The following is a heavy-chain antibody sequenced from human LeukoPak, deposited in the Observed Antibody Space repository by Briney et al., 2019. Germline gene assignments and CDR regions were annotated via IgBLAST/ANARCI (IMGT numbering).Heavy chain of an antibody. D-gene: IGHD2-21*02. CDR3: ATAYCGGHCYSPLYYFYYAMDV. J-gene: IGHJ6*02. V-gene: IGHV3-9*01. CDR2: IRWNSGRI. Sequence: GRSLRLSCAASGFTFSNYGMHWVRHAPGKGLEWVAGIRWNSGRIVYADSVKGRFTISRENAKNSLYLQMNSLRAEDTALYYCATAYCGGHCYSPLYYFYYAMDVWGQGATVTVSS. CDR1: GFTFSNYG.